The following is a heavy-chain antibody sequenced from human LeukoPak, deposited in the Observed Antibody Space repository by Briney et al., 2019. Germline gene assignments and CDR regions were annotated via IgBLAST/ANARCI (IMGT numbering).Heavy chain of an antibody. CDR3: ARDPPRAAWVFDY. J-gene: IGHJ4*02. V-gene: IGHV3-23*01. CDR1: GFTFSNYA. Sequence: GGSLRLSCAASGFTFSNYAMSWVRQAPGRALEWVSAITSGGGTTYYAGSVKGRFTISRDNSKNTLYLQMNSLRAEDTAVYYCARDPPRAAWVFDYWGQGTLVSVSS. CDR2: ITSGGGTT. D-gene: IGHD6-25*01.